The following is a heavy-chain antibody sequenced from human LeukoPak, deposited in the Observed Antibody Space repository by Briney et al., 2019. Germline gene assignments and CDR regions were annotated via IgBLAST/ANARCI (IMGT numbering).Heavy chain of an antibody. D-gene: IGHD2-15*01. J-gene: IGHJ6*03. Sequence: PSETLSLTCAVYGGSFSGYYWSWICQPPGKGLEWIGEINHSGSTNYNPSLKSRVTISVDTSKNQFSLKLSSVTAADTAVYYCARSFSTPNYYYYMDVWGKGTTVTVSS. CDR3: ARSFSTPNYYYYMDV. CDR1: GGSFSGYY. CDR2: INHSGST. V-gene: IGHV4-34*01.